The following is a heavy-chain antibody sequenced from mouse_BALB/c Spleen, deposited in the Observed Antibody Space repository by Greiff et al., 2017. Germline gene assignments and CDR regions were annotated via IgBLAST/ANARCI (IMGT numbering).Heavy chain of an antibody. J-gene: IGHJ3*01. Sequence: QVQLQQSGAELARPGASVKLSCKASGYTFTSYWMQWVKQRPGQGLEWIGAIYPGDGDTRYTQKFKGKATLTADKSSSTAYMQLSSLASEDSAVYYCAGYGNLAYWGQGTLVTVSA. CDR3: AGYGNLAY. V-gene: IGHV1-87*01. CDR2: IYPGDGDT. D-gene: IGHD2-1*01. CDR1: GYTFTSYW.